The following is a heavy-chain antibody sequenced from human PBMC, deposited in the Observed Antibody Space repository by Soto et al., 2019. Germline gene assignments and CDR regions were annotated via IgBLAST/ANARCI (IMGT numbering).Heavy chain of an antibody. CDR3: ARDVAATRVAFDI. CDR2: IHHSGST. V-gene: IGHV4-38-2*02. D-gene: IGHD2-15*01. Sequence: SETLSLTCTFSGYSISSGYYWCLIRQPPGKGLEWIGSIHHSGSTYYNPSLKSRVTISVDTSKNQFSLKLSSVTAADTAVYYCARDVAATRVAFDIWGQGTMVTVSS. CDR1: GYSISSGYY. J-gene: IGHJ3*02.